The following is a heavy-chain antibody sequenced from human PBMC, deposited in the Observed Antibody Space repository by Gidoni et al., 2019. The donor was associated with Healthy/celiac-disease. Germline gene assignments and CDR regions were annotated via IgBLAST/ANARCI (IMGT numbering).Heavy chain of an antibody. CDR1: GVSFSGYY. Sequence: QVQLQQWGAGLLQPSETLSLPCAVYGVSFSGYYWNWIRQPPGKGLEWIGEINHSGSTNYNPSLKSRVTISVDTSKNQFSLKLSSVTAADTAVYYCARGLHYDSSGPADYWGQGTLVTVSS. CDR3: ARGLHYDSSGPADY. J-gene: IGHJ4*02. D-gene: IGHD3-22*01. V-gene: IGHV4-34*01. CDR2: INHSGST.